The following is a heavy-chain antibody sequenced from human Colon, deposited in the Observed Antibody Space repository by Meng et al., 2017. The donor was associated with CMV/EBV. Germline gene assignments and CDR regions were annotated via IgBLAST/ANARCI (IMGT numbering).Heavy chain of an antibody. Sequence: VPPQQAATSRWEPSGHLPLTSLVSVGSITNRSLGGLVRLPPGKGLEWMGEVYLGGTIHHHPSLQSRVTISLDKAKDHLSLKLASVTAADTAVYYCASLKDYDGRGYYYFESWGQGTLVTVSS. J-gene: IGHJ4*02. D-gene: IGHD3-22*01. CDR3: ASLKDYDGRGYYYFES. CDR1: VGSITNRSL. CDR2: VYLGGTI. V-gene: IGHV4-4*02.